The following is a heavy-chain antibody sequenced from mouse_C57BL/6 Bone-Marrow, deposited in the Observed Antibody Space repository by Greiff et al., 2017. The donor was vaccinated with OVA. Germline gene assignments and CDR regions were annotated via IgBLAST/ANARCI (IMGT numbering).Heavy chain of an antibody. D-gene: IGHD2-1*01. V-gene: IGHV15-2*01. CDR2: ILPSIGRT. CDR3: ARGSYGNYAYYYAMDY. J-gene: IGHJ4*01. CDR1: DSEVFPIAY. Sequence: QVQLQQSGSELRSPGSSVKLSCKDFDSEVFPIAYMSWVRQKPGHGFEWIGGILPSIGRTIYGEKFEDKATLDADTLSNTAYLELNSLTSEDSAIYYCARGSYGNYAYYYAMDYWGQGTSVTVSS.